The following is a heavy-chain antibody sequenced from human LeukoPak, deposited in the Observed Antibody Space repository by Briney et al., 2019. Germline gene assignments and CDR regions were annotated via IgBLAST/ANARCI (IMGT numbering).Heavy chain of an antibody. J-gene: IGHJ4*02. CDR2: ISGSGDST. Sequence: GGSLRLSCAASGFTVSSNYMSWVRQAPGKGLEWVSAISGSGDSTYYADSVKGRFTISRDNSKNTLYLQMNSLRAEDTAVYYCAKEGSGYYGYFDYWGQGTLVTVSS. CDR3: AKEGSGYYGYFDY. D-gene: IGHD3-22*01. V-gene: IGHV3-23*01. CDR1: GFTVSSNY.